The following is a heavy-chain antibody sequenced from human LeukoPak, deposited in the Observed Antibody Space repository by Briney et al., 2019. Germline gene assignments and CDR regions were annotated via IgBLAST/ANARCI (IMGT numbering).Heavy chain of an antibody. CDR1: GGSISSYY. J-gene: IGHJ2*01. D-gene: IGHD6-19*01. Sequence: SETLSLTCSVSGGSISSYYWSWIRQPPGKGLEWIGYIYYSGSTSYNPSLKSRVTMSVDTSKNQISLNLSSVTAADTAVYYCARVSSGWYGWCFDLWGRGTLVTVSS. V-gene: IGHV4-59*01. CDR2: IYYSGST. CDR3: ARVSSGWYGWCFDL.